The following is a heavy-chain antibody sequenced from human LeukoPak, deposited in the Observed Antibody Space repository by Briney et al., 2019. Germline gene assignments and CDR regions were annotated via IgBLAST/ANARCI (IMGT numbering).Heavy chain of an antibody. J-gene: IGHJ4*02. CDR1: GFTFTTYG. CDR3: ARINTPMASSLDC. Sequence: PGWSLRLSCTASGFTFTTYGMNWVRQAPGKVLEWVCSIDRSGSLYYEASVKGRFTISRDNAESSLYLQMNSLRADDTAVYYCARINTPMASSLDCWGQGTLVTVSS. V-gene: IGHV3-21*01. D-gene: IGHD3-10*01. CDR2: IDRSGSL.